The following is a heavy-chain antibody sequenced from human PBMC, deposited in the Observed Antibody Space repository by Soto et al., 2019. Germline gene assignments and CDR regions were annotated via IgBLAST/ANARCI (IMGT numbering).Heavy chain of an antibody. Sequence: PSETLSLTCTVSGGSINTYYLSWIRQPAGKGLEWIGRIYHSGYTNPNSSLKSRLTMSVDTSKNQFFLRLSSVTAADTAVYYCARVAGAKFDFWGQGILVTVYS. CDR3: ARVAGAKFDF. CDR2: IYHSGYT. V-gene: IGHV4-4*07. CDR1: GGSINTYY. J-gene: IGHJ4*02. D-gene: IGHD6-19*01.